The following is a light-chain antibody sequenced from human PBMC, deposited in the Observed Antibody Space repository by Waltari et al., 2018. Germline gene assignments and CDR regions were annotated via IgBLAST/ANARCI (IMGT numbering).Light chain of an antibody. CDR2: WAS. Sequence: DSVMTQSPASLAVSLGERATINCKSSQNLLYTHINKNSLDWYQQKPGQPPKLLIYWASTRASGVPDRFSGSGSGTDFTLSISSLQAEDVAVYFCQQFSSPPTWTFGQGTKVEIK. CDR3: QQFSSPPTWT. V-gene: IGKV4-1*01. J-gene: IGKJ1*01. CDR1: QNLLYTHINKNS.